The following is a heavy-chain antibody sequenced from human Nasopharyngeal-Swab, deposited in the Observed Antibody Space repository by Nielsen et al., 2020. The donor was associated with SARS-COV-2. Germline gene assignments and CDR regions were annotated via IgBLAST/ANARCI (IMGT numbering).Heavy chain of an antibody. CDR3: ARGNGSYYLYIWDN. V-gene: IGHV3-30*04. D-gene: IGHD1-26*01. Sequence: GGSLRLSRAASGFTFTSYAMHWVRQAPGKGLEWVAVISYDGSSSYYADSVKGRFIISRDNSKNTLYLRMNSLRAEDTAVYYCARGNGSYYLYIWDNWGQGTLVTVSS. CDR2: ISYDGSSS. CDR1: GFTFTSYA. J-gene: IGHJ4*02.